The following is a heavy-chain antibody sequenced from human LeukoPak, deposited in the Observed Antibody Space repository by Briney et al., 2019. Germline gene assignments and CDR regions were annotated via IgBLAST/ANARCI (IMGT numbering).Heavy chain of an antibody. CDR2: INPNSGGT. CDR3: ARSHYYDSSGYSSCGY. D-gene: IGHD3-22*01. J-gene: IGHJ4*02. CDR1: GYTFTGYY. Sequence: GASVKVSCKASGYTFTGYYMHRVRQAPGQGLEWMGRINPNSGGTNYAQKFQGRVTMTRDTSISTAYMELSRLRSDDTAVYYCARSHYYDSSGYSSCGYWGQGTLVTVSS. V-gene: IGHV1-2*06.